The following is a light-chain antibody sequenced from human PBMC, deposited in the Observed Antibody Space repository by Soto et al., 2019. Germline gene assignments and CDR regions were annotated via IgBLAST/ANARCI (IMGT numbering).Light chain of an antibody. Sequence: QSVLTQPPSASGTPGQRVTISCSGSSSNIGSNTVNWYQQLPGTAPKLLIYSNNQRPSGVPDRFSGSKSGTSASLAISGLQSEDEADYYCAAWDDSLNGHGNVVFGGGTKLTVL. J-gene: IGLJ2*01. V-gene: IGLV1-44*01. CDR1: SSNIGSNT. CDR2: SNN. CDR3: AAWDDSLNGHGNVV.